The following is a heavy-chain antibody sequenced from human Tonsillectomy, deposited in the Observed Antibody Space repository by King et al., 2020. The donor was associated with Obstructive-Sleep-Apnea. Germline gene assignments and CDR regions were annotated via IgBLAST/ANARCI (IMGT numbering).Heavy chain of an antibody. V-gene: IGHV3-33*06. J-gene: IGHJ6*02. CDR2: IWYDGSHK. Sequence: VQLVESGGGVVQPGRSLRLSCVASGFTFSSYGMHWVRQAPGKGLEWLTVIWYDGSHKNYADSVKGRFTISRDNSKNTLHLQMNSLRAEDTAVYYCAKDMADFWNAYYSGFGIDVWGQGTTVTVSS. CDR1: GFTFSSYG. D-gene: IGHD3-3*01. CDR3: AKDMADFWNAYYSGFGIDV.